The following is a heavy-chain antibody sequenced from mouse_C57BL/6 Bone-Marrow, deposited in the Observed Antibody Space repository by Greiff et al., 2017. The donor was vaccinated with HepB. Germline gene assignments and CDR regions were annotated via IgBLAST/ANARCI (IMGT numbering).Heavy chain of an antibody. CDR2: IWTGGGT. CDR3: ARNSDGSISYYAMDY. CDR1: GFSLTSYA. J-gene: IGHJ4*01. Sequence: VQLVESGPGLVAPSQSLSITCTVSGFSLTSYAISWVRQPPGKGLEWLGVIWTGGGTNYNSAHKSRLSISNDNYKSQVFLKMNSLQTDDTARYYCARNSDGSISYYAMDYWGQGTSVTVSS. V-gene: IGHV2-9-1*01. D-gene: IGHD1-1*01.